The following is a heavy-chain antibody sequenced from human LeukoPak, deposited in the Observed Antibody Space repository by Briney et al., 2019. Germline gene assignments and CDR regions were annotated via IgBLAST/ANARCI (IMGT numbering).Heavy chain of an antibody. CDR1: GFTFSSYW. CDR3: ARISSWYVGYYFDY. D-gene: IGHD6-13*01. Sequence: GGSLRLSCAASGFTFSSYWMHWVRQAPGKGLVWDSRINSDGSSTSYADSVKGRFTISRDNAKNTLYLQMNSLRAEDTAVYYCARISSWYVGYYFDYWGQGTLVTVSS. V-gene: IGHV3-74*01. J-gene: IGHJ4*02. CDR2: INSDGSST.